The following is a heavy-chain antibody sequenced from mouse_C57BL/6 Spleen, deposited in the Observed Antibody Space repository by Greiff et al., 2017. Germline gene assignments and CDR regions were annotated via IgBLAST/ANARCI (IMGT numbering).Heavy chain of an antibody. CDR3: TSEDYYDAMDY. J-gene: IGHJ4*01. Sequence: EVKVEESGGGLVQPGGSMKLSCVASGFTFSNYWMNWVRQSPEKGLEWVAQIRLKSDNYATHYAESVKGRFTISRDDSKSSVYLQMNNLRAEDTGIYYCTSEDYYDAMDYWGQGTSVTVSS. D-gene: IGHD2-4*01. CDR1: GFTFSNYW. CDR2: IRLKSDNYAT. V-gene: IGHV6-3*01.